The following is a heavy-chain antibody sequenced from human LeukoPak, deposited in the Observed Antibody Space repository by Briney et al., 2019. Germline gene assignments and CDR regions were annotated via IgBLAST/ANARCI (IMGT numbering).Heavy chain of an antibody. J-gene: IGHJ3*02. CDR2: LNPSSGST. CDR3: ARELAYCGGDCYSGTNDAFDI. Sequence: ASVKVSCKASGYTFTTYYMHWVRQAPGQGLEWMGILNPSSGSTSYAQRFQGRVTMTRDTSTSTFYMELRSLKSEDTAVYYCARELAYCGGDCYSGTNDAFDIWGQGTMVTVSS. V-gene: IGHV1-46*01. D-gene: IGHD2-21*02. CDR1: GYTFTTYY.